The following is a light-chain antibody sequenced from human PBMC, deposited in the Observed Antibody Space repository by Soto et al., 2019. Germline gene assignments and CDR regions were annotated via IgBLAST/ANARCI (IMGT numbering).Light chain of an antibody. CDR1: QSISTW. CDR3: QQYDTFCT. CDR2: EAS. J-gene: IGKJ2*02. Sequence: DIQMTQSPSTLSASVGDRVTITCRASQSISTWLAWYQQKPGKAPKLLISEASSVESGVPARFSGSGSGTEFTLTISSLQPEDFATYYCQQYDTFCTFGQGTKLEIK. V-gene: IGKV1-5*03.